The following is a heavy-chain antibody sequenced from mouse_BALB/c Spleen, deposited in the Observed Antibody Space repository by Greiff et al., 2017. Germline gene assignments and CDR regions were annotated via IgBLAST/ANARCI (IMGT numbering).Heavy chain of an antibody. Sequence: VQLVESGPGLVAPSQSLSITCTVSGFSLTSYGVHWVRQPPGKGLEWLGVIWAGGSTNYNSALMSRLSISKDNSKSQVFLKMNSLQTDDTAMYYCARENYGYLDYWGQGTSVTVSS. CDR1: GFSLTSYG. CDR3: ARENYGYLDY. J-gene: IGHJ4*01. CDR2: IWAGGST. V-gene: IGHV2-9*02. D-gene: IGHD1-2*01.